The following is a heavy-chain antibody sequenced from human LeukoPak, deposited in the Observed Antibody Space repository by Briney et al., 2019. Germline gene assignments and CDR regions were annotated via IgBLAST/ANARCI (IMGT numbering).Heavy chain of an antibody. J-gene: IGHJ5*02. D-gene: IGHD3-3*01. CDR3: ARVPEPNYDFWSGYYLS. Sequence: ASVKVSCKASGYTFTSYGISWVRQAPGQGLEWMGWISACNGNTNYAQKLQGRVTMTTDTSTSTAYMELKSLRSDDTAVYYCARVPEPNYDFWSGYYLSWGQGTLVTVSS. CDR1: GYTFTSYG. CDR2: ISACNGNT. V-gene: IGHV1-18*01.